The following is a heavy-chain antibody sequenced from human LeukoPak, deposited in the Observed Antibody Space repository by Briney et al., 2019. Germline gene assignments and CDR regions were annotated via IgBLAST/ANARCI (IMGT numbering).Heavy chain of an antibody. CDR2: ISSSGSTI. D-gene: IGHD2/OR15-2a*01. Sequence: GGSLRLSCAASGFTFSDYYMSWIRQAPVKGLEWVSYISSSGSTIYYADSVKGRFTISRDNAKNSLYLQMNSLRAEDTAVYYCARDEIYDYTFYGMDVWGQGTTVTVSS. V-gene: IGHV3-11*01. CDR1: GFTFSDYY. CDR3: ARDEIYDYTFYGMDV. J-gene: IGHJ6*02.